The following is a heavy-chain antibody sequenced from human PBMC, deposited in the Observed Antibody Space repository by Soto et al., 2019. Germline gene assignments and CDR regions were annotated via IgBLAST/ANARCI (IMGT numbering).Heavy chain of an antibody. Sequence: QVQLQESGPGLVKPSQTLSLTCTVSGGSISSGGYYWTWSRQHPGKGLEWIGYIYYSGSTYSHTSLTGRVTISVDTSKNQFSLKLSSGTAVDTAVYYCARSVFPWGQGTLVTVSS. J-gene: IGHJ5*02. CDR3: ARSVFP. CDR2: IYYSGST. V-gene: IGHV4-31*03. CDR1: GGSISSGGYY.